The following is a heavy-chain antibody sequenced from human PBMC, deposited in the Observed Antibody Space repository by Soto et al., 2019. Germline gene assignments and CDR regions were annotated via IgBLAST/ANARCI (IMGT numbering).Heavy chain of an antibody. J-gene: IGHJ6*02. Sequence: QVQLQESGPGLVKPSETLSLTCTVSGGSVNNISDYWSWVRKPQGKGLEWIGYIYYSGSADYNHSLGSLVTFSLYRSKNQFSLNLSSVTTADTAVYYCARAVVFGYYYYHMDLWGQGTTVTVSS. D-gene: IGHD2-21*01. CDR2: IYYSGSA. CDR1: GGSVNNISDY. CDR3: ARAVVFGYYYYHMDL. V-gene: IGHV4-61*01.